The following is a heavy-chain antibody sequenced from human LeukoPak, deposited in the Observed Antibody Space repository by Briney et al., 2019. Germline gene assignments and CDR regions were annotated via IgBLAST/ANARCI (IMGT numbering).Heavy chain of an antibody. J-gene: IGHJ4*02. CDR1: GYTFTSYY. D-gene: IGHD3-10*01. CDR2: INPSGGST. V-gene: IGHV1-46*01. Sequence: ASVKVSCKASGYTFTSYYMHWVRQAPGQGLEWMGIINPSGGSTSYAQKFQGRVTMTRGTSTSTVYMELSRLRSEDTAVYYCATTLPERGSYDYWGQGTLVTVSS. CDR3: ATTLPERGSYDY.